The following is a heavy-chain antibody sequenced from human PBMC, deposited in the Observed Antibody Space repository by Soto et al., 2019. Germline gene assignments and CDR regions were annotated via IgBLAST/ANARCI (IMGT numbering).Heavy chain of an antibody. CDR3: ARDVSPGSSSLYLDAFDI. Sequence: EVQLEESGGDLVQPGGSLRLSCAASGFTLSAYWMTWVRQAPGKGLEWVANINRDGSKKSYLDSVRGRFTISRDNVGNSLYLKMDSLRADETALYYCARDVSPGSSSLYLDAFDIWGQGTMVTVSS. V-gene: IGHV3-7*05. J-gene: IGHJ3*02. CDR1: GFTLSAYW. CDR2: INRDGSKK. D-gene: IGHD6-13*01.